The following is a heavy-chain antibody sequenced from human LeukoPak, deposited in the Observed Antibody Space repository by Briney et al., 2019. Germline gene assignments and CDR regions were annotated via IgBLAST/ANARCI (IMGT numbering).Heavy chain of an antibody. CDR2: INPYSGDT. CDR3: ARASYESSLRIDDF. Sequence: ASVKVSCRASGYXFTDYYMHWVRQAPGPGLEWMGWINPYSGDTNSAQKFQGRVTMTRDTSISTAYMELSRLRSDDTAVYYCARASYESSLRIDDFWGQGSLVTVSS. V-gene: IGHV1-2*02. J-gene: IGHJ4*02. CDR1: GYXFTDYY. D-gene: IGHD3-22*01.